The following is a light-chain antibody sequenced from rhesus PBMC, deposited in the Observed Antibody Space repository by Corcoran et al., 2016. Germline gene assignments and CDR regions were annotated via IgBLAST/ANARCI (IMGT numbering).Light chain of an antibody. CDR1: QSVSSY. CDR3: QHGYGILT. V-gene: IGKV3S9*01. CDR2: VAS. Sequence: EIVMTQSPATLSLSPGERATLSCRASQSVSSYVAWYQQKPGQAPRLLIYVASSRATDIPDRFIGSGTVTDLNLTISSLQPEDFATDYCQHGYGILTFGPGTKLDIK. J-gene: IGKJ3*01.